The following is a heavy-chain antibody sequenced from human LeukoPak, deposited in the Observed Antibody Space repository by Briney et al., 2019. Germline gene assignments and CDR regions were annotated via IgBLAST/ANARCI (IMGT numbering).Heavy chain of an antibody. CDR1: GFTFSSYW. V-gene: IGHV3-74*01. CDR2: IDSDGSST. J-gene: IGHJ4*02. Sequence: GGSLRLSCAASGFTFSSYWMHWVRQAPGKGLVWVSRIDSDGSSTNYADSVKRRFTISRDNAKNTLYLQLNSLRAEDTAVYFCAKGQYGSGSYPFDYWGQGTLVTVSS. D-gene: IGHD3-10*01. CDR3: AKGQYGSGSYPFDY.